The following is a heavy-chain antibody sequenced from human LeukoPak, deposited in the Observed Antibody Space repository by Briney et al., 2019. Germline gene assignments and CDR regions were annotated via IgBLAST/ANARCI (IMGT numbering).Heavy chain of an antibody. J-gene: IGHJ6*04. CDR1: GFTFSTYS. CDR3: AELGITMIGGV. CDR2: ISSSSDYI. V-gene: IGHV3-21*01. Sequence: GGSLRLSCAASGFTFSTYSLNWVRQAPGKGLEWVSSISSSSDYIYYAGSLKGRFTISRDNAKNSVYLQMNSLRAEDTAVYYCAELGITMIGGVWGKGTTVTISS. D-gene: IGHD3-10*02.